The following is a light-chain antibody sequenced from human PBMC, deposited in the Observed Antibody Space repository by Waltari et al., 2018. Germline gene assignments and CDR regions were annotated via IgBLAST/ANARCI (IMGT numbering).Light chain of an antibody. Sequence: QLVLTQSPSASASLGASVKLTCTLSSGPSSHIIAWHQPQPEKGPRYLMKVNSDGSHTKGDEIPDRFSGSSSGAERYLTISSVQSEDEADYYCQTGGHGTWVFGGGTKLTVL. CDR3: QTGGHGTWV. V-gene: IGLV4-69*01. CDR2: VNSDGSH. J-gene: IGLJ3*02. CDR1: SGPSSHI.